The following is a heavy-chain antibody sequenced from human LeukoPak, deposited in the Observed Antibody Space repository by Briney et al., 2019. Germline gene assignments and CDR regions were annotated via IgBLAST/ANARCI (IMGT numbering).Heavy chain of an antibody. V-gene: IGHV3-48*02. CDR3: ASGRVFDQ. Sequence: GGSLRLSCAASGFTFSSYSMNWVRQAPGKGLEWVSYISSSTTIYYADSVRGRFAISRDNAKNSLYLQMNSLRDEDTAVYYCASGRVFDQWGQGTLVTVSS. J-gene: IGHJ4*02. D-gene: IGHD1-14*01. CDR1: GFTFSSYS. CDR2: ISSSTTI.